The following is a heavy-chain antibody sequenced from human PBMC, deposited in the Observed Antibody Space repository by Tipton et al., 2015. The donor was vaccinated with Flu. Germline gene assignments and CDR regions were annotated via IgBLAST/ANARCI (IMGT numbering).Heavy chain of an antibody. Sequence: LRLTCTVSGGSISSSSYYWGWIRQPPGKGLEWIGSIYYSGSTYYNPSLKSRVTISVDTSKNQFSLKLSSVTAADTAVYYCARGRGYYYDFDYWGQGTLVTVSS. CDR1: GGSISSSSYY. CDR2: IYYSGST. V-gene: IGHV4-39*01. CDR3: ARGRGYYYDFDY. J-gene: IGHJ4*02. D-gene: IGHD3-22*01.